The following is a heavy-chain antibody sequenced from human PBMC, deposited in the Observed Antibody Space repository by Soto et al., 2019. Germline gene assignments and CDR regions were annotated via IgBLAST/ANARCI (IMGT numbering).Heavy chain of an antibody. CDR1: QFPFDVYS. J-gene: IGHJ3*01. CDR3: ARDRGSSGMFELDV. D-gene: IGHD6-19*01. CDR2: IRHTTSAT. V-gene: IGHV3-48*02. Sequence: GGSLRLSCVASQFPFDVYSMHWVRQAPGKGLEWVSYIRHTTSATFYADAVKGRFTISRDNRRNSLFLQMNSLRDDDTGVYFCARDRGSSGMFELDVWGPGTLVTVSS.